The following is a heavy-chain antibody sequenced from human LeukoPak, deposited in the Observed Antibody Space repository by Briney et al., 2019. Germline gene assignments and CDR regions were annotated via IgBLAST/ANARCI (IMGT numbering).Heavy chain of an antibody. V-gene: IGHV3-43*01. Sequence: GGSLRLSCAASGFTFDVYTMHWVRQAPGKGLEWVSLISWDGGSTYYADSVKGRFTISRDNSKNSLYLQMNSLRTEDTALYYCAKDITPSSKSGYFDYWGQGTLVTVSS. D-gene: IGHD4-11*01. J-gene: IGHJ4*02. CDR2: ISWDGGST. CDR1: GFTFDVYT. CDR3: AKDITPSSKSGYFDY.